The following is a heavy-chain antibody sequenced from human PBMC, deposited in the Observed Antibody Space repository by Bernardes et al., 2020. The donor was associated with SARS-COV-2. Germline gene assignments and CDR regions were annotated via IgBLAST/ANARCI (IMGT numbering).Heavy chain of an antibody. D-gene: IGHD6-19*01. CDR1: GFTFSNSY. Sequence: GGSLRLSRAASGFTFSNSYMTWIRQAPGKGLEWLSYISTTGSTIYYADSVKGRFTVSRDNAKNSLYLQMNSLRVEDTAVYYCARAMSGKNFFESWGQGTLVTVSS. V-gene: IGHV3-11*01. J-gene: IGHJ4*02. CDR3: ARAMSGKNFFES. CDR2: ISTTGSTI.